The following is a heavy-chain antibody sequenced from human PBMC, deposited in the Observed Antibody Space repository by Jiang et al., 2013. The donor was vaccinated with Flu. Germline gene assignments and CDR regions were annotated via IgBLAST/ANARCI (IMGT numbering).Heavy chain of an antibody. CDR1: GGSISSSSYY. J-gene: IGHJ4*02. D-gene: IGHD6-19*01. CDR2: IYYSGST. CDR3: ARHQRYSSGGIDY. V-gene: IGHV4-39*01. Sequence: GPGLVKPSETLSLTCTVSGGSISSSSYYWGWIRQPPGKGLEWIGSIYYSGSTYYNPSLKSRVTISVDTSKNQFSLKLSSVTAADTAVYYCARHQRYSSGGIDYWGQGTLVIVSS.